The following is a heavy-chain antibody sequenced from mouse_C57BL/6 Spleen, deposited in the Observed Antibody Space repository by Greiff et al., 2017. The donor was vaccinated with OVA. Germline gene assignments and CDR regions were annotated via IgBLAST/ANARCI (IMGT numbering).Heavy chain of an antibody. CDR2: LDPSDSYT. CDR1: GYTFTSYW. Sequence: QVQLQQSGAELVMPGASVKLSCKASGYTFTSYWMHWVKQRPGQGLEWIGELDPSDSYTNYNQKFKGKSTLTVDKSSSTAYMQLSSLTSEDSAVYYCARGAYYSNYAMDYWGQGTSVTVSS. V-gene: IGHV1-69*01. J-gene: IGHJ4*01. D-gene: IGHD2-5*01. CDR3: ARGAYYSNYAMDY.